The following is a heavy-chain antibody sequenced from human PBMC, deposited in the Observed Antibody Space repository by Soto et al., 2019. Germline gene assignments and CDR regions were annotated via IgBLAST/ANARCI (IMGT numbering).Heavy chain of an antibody. CDR2: IDTDGSTT. V-gene: IGHV3-74*01. J-gene: IGHJ6*02. Sequence: EVQLVQSGGGLVQPGGSLRLSCAASGFTFSNYWMHWFRQAPGKGLVWVSRIDTDGSTTSYADSVKGRFTISRDNAKNTLHLHMTSLRAEDTSVYCCVRDSYISGYYYGMDVWGQGTTVTVS. CDR1: GFTFSNYW. CDR3: VRDSYISGYYYGMDV. D-gene: IGHD2-21*01.